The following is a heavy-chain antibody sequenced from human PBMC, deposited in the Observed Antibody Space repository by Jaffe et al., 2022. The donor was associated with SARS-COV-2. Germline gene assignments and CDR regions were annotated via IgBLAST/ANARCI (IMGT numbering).Heavy chain of an antibody. CDR2: ISYDGSKK. CDR3: ARGAQSIQLWLQPLDY. D-gene: IGHD5-18*01. J-gene: IGHJ4*02. CDR1: GFTFSSYS. Sequence: QVQLVESGGGVVQPGRSLRLSCAASGFTFSSYSMHWVRQAPGKGLEWVALISYDGSKKYYADSVKGRFTISRDNSKNTLYLQMNSLRAEDTAVYYCARGAQSIQLWLQPLDYWGQGTLVTVSS. V-gene: IGHV3-30*04.